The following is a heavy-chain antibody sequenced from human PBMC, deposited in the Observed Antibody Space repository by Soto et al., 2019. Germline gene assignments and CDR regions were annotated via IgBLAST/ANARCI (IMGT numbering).Heavy chain of an antibody. CDR1: GVYLDDDA. CDR2: ISGNGGII. V-gene: IGHV3-9*01. J-gene: IGHJ6*04. CDR3: AKVATQGLRGSEGGSMDV. D-gene: IGHD6-25*01. Sequence: VQLVESGGSLVQPGGSLRLSCVASGVYLDDDAMYWVRQAPGRGLERVSGISGNGGIIGCADSVKGRFTISRDNAKNSLYLQMSSLRVEDTALYYCAKVATQGLRGSEGGSMDVWGKGTTGIVSA.